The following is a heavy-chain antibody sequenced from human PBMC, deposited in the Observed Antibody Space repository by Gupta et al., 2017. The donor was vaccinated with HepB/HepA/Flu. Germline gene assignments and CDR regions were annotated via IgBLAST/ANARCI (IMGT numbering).Heavy chain of an antibody. CDR1: GDTFTRFG. D-gene: IGHD1-26*01. Sequence: QVQLVLSGAEVKKPGSSVKVSCIASGDTFTRFGINWVRQASGQGLEWMGGIIPTFGTANYAQKFQGRVTITADKSTSTAYMELNSLRSEDTAIYYCARTGYSGSYYYYMDVWGRGTTVTVSS. V-gene: IGHV1-69*06. CDR3: ARTGYSGSYYYYMDV. J-gene: IGHJ6*03. CDR2: IIPTFGTA.